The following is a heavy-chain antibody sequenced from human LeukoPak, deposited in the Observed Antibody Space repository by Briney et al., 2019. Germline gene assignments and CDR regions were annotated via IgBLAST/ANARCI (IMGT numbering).Heavy chain of an antibody. D-gene: IGHD5-18*01. CDR1: GFTFSSYG. CDR2: ISYDGSNK. V-gene: IGHV3-30*18. Sequence: GGSLRLPCAASGFTFSSYGMHWVRQAPGKGLEWVAVISYDGSNKYYADSVKGRFTISRDNSKNTLYLQMNSLRAEDTAVYYCAKDFGYSYGLCFDYWGRGTLVTVSS. CDR3: AKDFGYSYGLCFDY. J-gene: IGHJ4*02.